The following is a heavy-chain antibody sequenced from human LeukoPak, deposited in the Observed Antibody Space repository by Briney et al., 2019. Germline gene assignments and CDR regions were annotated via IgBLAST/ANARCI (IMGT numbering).Heavy chain of an antibody. CDR2: IRSKAYGGTT. Sequence: GRSLRLSCTASGFTFGDYAMSWVRQAPGKGLEWVGFIRSKAYGGTTEYAASVKGRFTISRDDSKSIAYLQMNSLKTGDTAVYYCTRSDCSSTSCYDYYYYGMDVWGQGTTVTVSS. D-gene: IGHD2-2*01. V-gene: IGHV3-49*04. CDR3: TRSDCSSTSCYDYYYYGMDV. J-gene: IGHJ6*02. CDR1: GFTFGDYA.